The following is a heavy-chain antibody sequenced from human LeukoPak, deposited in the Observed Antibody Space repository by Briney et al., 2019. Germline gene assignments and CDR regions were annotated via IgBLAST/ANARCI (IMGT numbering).Heavy chain of an antibody. CDR1: GFTFSSYS. V-gene: IGHV3-21*01. CDR3: ARIMGGYYGLGSYYPPPFFDY. CDR2: ISSSSSYI. Sequence: GGSLRLSCAASGFTFSSYSMNWVRQAPGKGLEWVSSISSSSSYIYYADSVKGRFTISRDNAKNSLYLQMNSLRAEDTAVYYCARIMGGYYGLGSYYPPPFFDYWGQGTLVTVSS. D-gene: IGHD3-10*01. J-gene: IGHJ4*02.